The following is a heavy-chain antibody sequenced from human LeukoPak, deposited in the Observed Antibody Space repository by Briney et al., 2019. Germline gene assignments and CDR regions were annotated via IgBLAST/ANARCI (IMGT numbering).Heavy chain of an antibody. D-gene: IGHD1-26*01. CDR2: INWNGGTT. CDR1: GFTFDAYG. Sequence: PGGSLRLSCAASGFTFDAYGMTWVRQAPGKGLEWVSGINWNGGTTGYADSVKGRFTISRDNAKNSLYLQMSSLRAEDTALYHCARTRYSGSYGGADYWGQGTLVNASS. CDR3: ARTRYSGSYGGADY. V-gene: IGHV3-20*01. J-gene: IGHJ4*02.